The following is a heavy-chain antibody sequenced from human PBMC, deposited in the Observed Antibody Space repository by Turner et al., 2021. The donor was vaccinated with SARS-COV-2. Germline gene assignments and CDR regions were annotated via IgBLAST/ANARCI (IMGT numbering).Heavy chain of an antibody. D-gene: IGHD6-19*01. CDR3: AGSGGWLLDL. V-gene: IGHV3-7*03. CDR2: IRQDGSEK. CDR1: GFTLSNYW. J-gene: IGHJ4*02. Sequence: EVQLVETGGDLVQPGGSLRVSCAASGFTLSNYWMSWVRQAPGKGLEWVANIRQDGSEKEYVDSVKGRFTISRDNAKNSLYLQMNSLRVEDTAVYYCAGSGGWLLDLWGQGTLVTVSS.